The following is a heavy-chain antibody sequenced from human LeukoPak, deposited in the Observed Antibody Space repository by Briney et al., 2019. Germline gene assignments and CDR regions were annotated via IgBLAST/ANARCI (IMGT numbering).Heavy chain of an antibody. V-gene: IGHV4-39*01. CDR1: GGSISSSTYY. D-gene: IGHD2-2*01. J-gene: IGHJ4*02. CDR2: IYYSGST. CDR3: ARAYCSSASCAKLGYFDY. Sequence: SETLSLTCTVSGGSISSSTYYLGWIRQPPGKGLEWIGTIYYSGSTYYNASLKIRVTISVDTSRNQFSLKLSSVTAADTAVYYFARAYCSSASCAKLGYFDYWGQGTLVTVSS.